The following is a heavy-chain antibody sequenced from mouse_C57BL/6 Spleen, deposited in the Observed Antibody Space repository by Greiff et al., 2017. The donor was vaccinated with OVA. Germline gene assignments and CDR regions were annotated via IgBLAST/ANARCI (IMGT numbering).Heavy chain of an antibody. Sequence: LQLQQPGAELVKPGASVKLSCKASGYTFTSYWMQWVKQRPGQGLEWIGEIDPSDSYTNYNQKFKGKATLTVDTSSSTAYMQLSSLTSEDSAVYYCARPYYGNYWYFDVWGTGTTVTVSS. CDR3: ARPYYGNYWYFDV. D-gene: IGHD2-1*01. CDR1: GYTFTSYW. CDR2: IDPSDSYT. J-gene: IGHJ1*03. V-gene: IGHV1-50*01.